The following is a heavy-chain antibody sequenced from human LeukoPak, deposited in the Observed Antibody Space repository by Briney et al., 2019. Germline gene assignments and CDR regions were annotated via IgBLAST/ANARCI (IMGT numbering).Heavy chain of an antibody. CDR3: ARDALRFLEWLFEFDP. Sequence: PGGSLRLSCAASGFTFSSYAMHWVRQAPGKGLEWVAVISYDGSNEYYADSVKGRFTISRDNSKNTLYLQMNSLRAEDTAVYYCARDALRFLEWLFEFDPWGQGTLVTVSS. V-gene: IGHV3-30-3*01. J-gene: IGHJ5*02. CDR1: GFTFSSYA. D-gene: IGHD3-3*01. CDR2: ISYDGSNE.